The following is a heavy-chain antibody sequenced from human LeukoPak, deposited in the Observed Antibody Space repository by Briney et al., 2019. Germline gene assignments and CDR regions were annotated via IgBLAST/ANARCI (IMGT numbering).Heavy chain of an antibody. CDR3: VTQQCSGGSCYSRAIWFDP. V-gene: IGHV4-39*01. Sequence: SETLSLTCTVSGGSISSSSYYWGWIRQPPGKGLEWIASMYHSGNTYNPSLGSRVTVSVDTSKNQFSLKLNSVTAADTAVYYCVTQQCSGGSCYSRAIWFDPWGQGTLVTVSS. CDR2: MYHSGNT. D-gene: IGHD2-15*01. CDR1: GGSISSSSYY. J-gene: IGHJ5*02.